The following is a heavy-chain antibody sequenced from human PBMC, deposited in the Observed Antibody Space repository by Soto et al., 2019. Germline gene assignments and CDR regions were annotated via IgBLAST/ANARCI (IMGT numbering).Heavy chain of an antibody. CDR2: ISYDGSNT. Sequence: GGSLRLSCAVSGFTFSTYAMHWVRQAPGKGLEWVAVISYDGSNTYYADSVKGRFTISRDNMLYLQMNSLRAEDTAVYYCARDQGRSITCQLDYWGQGTLVTVSS. D-gene: IGHD2-2*01. J-gene: IGHJ4*02. CDR3: ARDQGRSITCQLDY. CDR1: GFTFSTYA. V-gene: IGHV3-30-3*01.